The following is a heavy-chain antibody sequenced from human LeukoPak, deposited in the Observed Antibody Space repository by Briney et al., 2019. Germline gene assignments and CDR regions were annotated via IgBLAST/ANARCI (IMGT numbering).Heavy chain of an antibody. V-gene: IGHV1-69*13. J-gene: IGHJ4*02. CDR2: ISPIFGTA. D-gene: IGHD3-22*01. Sequence: GASVKVSCKASGGTFSSYAISWVRQAPGQGLEWMGGISPIFGTANYAQKFQGRVTITADESTSTAYMELSSLRSEDTAVYYCARSTHYYDSSGYEKTFDYWGQGTLVTVSS. CDR3: ARSTHYYDSSGYEKTFDY. CDR1: GGTFSSYA.